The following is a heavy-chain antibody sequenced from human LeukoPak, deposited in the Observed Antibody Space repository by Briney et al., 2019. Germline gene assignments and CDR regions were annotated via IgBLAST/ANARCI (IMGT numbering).Heavy chain of an antibody. V-gene: IGHV3-30*04. CDR2: ISYDGSNK. J-gene: IGHJ4*02. CDR3: ARRSGELGYDY. CDR1: GFTFSSYA. Sequence: GGSLRLSCAASGFTFSSYAMHWVRQAPGKGLEWVAVISYDGSNKYYADSVKGRFTISRDNSKNTLYLQMNSLRAEDTAVYYCARRSGELGYDYWGQGTLVTVSS. D-gene: IGHD3-16*01.